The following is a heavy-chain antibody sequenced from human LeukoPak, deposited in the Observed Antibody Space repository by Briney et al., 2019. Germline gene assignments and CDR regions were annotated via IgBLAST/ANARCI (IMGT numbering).Heavy chain of an antibody. Sequence: PGGSLRLSCAASGFTFSSYGMHWVRQAPGKGLDWVAVIWYDGSKKYYADSVKGRFTISRDNSKNTLYLQMNSLRAEDTAVYYCAKGEVDYDFWSGSLPPYFDYWGQGTLVTVSS. D-gene: IGHD3-3*01. J-gene: IGHJ4*02. V-gene: IGHV3-33*06. CDR1: GFTFSSYG. CDR2: IWYDGSKK. CDR3: AKGEVDYDFWSGSLPPYFDY.